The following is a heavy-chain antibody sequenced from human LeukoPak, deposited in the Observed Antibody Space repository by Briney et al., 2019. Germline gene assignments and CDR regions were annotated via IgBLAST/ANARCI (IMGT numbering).Heavy chain of an antibody. CDR2: IRYDGSNT. CDR3: GKTRWGSVATPDS. Sequence: GGSLRLSCAASGFSFSDYDIHWVRLAPGKGLEWVTFIRYDGSNTYAESVKGRFTIPRNNSKNTVYLQMKSLAIEDTAIYYCGKTRWGSVATPDSWGQGTVVTVSS. J-gene: IGHJ4*02. V-gene: IGHV3-30*02. D-gene: IGHD5-12*01. CDR1: GFSFSDYD.